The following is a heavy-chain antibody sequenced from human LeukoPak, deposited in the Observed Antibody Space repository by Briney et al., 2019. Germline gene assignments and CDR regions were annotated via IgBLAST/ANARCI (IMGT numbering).Heavy chain of an antibody. CDR1: GFTFIDYD. CDR2: IGIRGDT. CDR3: ARGGIQVSGIDEFDY. V-gene: IGHV3-13*01. J-gene: IGHJ4*02. D-gene: IGHD6-19*01. Sequence: QAGGSLRLSCAAPGFTFIDYDMHWVRQVIGKGLEWVSAIGIRGDTHYSGSVKGRFTISRENAESSLYLQMNSLRAEDTAVYYCARGGIQVSGIDEFDYWGQGTLVTVSS.